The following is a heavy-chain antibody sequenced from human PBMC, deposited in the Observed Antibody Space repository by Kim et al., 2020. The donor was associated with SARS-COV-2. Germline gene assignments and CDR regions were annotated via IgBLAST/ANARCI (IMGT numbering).Heavy chain of an antibody. CDR3: ARDSSGRE. Sequence: GGSPYYADSVKGRFTISRDNSKNTLYLQMNSLRAEDTAVYYCARDSSGREWGQGTLVTVSS. J-gene: IGHJ4*02. CDR2: GGSP. D-gene: IGHD3-10*01. V-gene: IGHV3-53*01.